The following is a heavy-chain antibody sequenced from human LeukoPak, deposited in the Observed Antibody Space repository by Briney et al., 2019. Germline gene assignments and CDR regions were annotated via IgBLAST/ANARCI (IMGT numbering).Heavy chain of an antibody. D-gene: IGHD3-22*01. J-gene: IGHJ4*02. CDR3: TGYYDSSGYSDFDY. CDR2: IRSKANSYAT. CDR1: GFTFSGSA. V-gene: IGHV3-73*01. Sequence: GGSLRLSCAASGFTFSGSAMHWVRQASGKGLEWVGRIRSKANSYATAYAASVKGRFTISRDDSKNTAYLQMNSLKTEDTAVYYCTGYYDSSGYSDFDYWGQGTLVTVSS.